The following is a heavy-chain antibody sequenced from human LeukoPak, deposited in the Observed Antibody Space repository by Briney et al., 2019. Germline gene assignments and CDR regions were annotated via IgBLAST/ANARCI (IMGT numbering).Heavy chain of an antibody. V-gene: IGHV3-48*01. CDR1: GFTFSTFG. D-gene: IGHD3-22*01. CDR2: ISSSSSTI. CDR3: ARDALSLEYYYDSSGYFDY. Sequence: QPGRSLTLPCAGSGFTFSTFGMHWVRQAPGKGREWVSYISSSSSTIYYADSVKGRFTISRDNAKNSLYLQMNSLRAEDTAVSYCARDALSLEYYYDSSGYFDYWGQGTLVTVSS. J-gene: IGHJ4*02.